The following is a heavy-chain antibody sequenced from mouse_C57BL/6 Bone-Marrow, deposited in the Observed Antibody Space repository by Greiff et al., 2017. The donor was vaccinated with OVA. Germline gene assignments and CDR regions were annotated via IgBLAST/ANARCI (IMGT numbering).Heavy chain of an antibody. CDR1: GYSITSGYY. CDR3: ARARRYRYFDV. J-gene: IGHJ1*03. Sequence: VQLKESGPGLVKPSQSLSLTCSVTGYSITSGYYWNWIRQFPGNKLEWMGYISYDGSNNYNPSLKNRISITRDTSKNQFFLKLNSVTTEDTATYYCARARRYRYFDVWGTGTTVTVSS. D-gene: IGHD1-1*01. V-gene: IGHV3-6*01. CDR2: ISYDGSN.